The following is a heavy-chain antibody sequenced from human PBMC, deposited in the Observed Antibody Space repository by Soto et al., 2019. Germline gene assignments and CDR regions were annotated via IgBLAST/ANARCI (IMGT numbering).Heavy chain of an antibody. CDR2: IRSKANSYAT. D-gene: IGHD6-13*01. J-gene: IGHJ6*02. Sequence: GGSLRLSCAASGFTFSGSAMHWVRQASGKGLEWVGRIRSKANSYATAYAASVKGRFTISRDDSKNTAYLQMNSLKTGDTAVYYCTRHTYSSSWYYGMDVWGQGTTVTVSS. V-gene: IGHV3-73*01. CDR3: TRHTYSSSWYYGMDV. CDR1: GFTFSGSA.